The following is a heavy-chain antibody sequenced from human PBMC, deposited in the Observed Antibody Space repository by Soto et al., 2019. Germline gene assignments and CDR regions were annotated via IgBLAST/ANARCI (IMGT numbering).Heavy chain of an antibody. V-gene: IGHV3-30-3*01. CDR2: ISYDGSNK. Sequence: GGSLRLSCAASGLTFSSYAMHWVRQAPGKGLEWVAVISYDGSNKYYADSVKGRFTISRDNSKNTLYLQMNSLRAEDTAVYYCAKDIRNIAYYFDYWGQGTLVTVSS. CDR3: AKDIRNIAYYFDY. J-gene: IGHJ4*02. D-gene: IGHD6-13*01. CDR1: GLTFSSYA.